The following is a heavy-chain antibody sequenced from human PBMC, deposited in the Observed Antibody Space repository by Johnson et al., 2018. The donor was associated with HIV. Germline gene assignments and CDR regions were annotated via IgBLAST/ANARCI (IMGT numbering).Heavy chain of an antibody. Sequence: QMLLVESGGGVVQPGGSLRLSCAASGFSFSDYYMSWIRQAPGKGLEWISYISSSGSTIYYVDSVKGRFTISRDNAKNSLYLQMNSLRAEDTAVYYCARTQRVTMIVVSLGAFDIWGQGTMVTVSS. CDR1: GFSFSDYY. J-gene: IGHJ3*02. D-gene: IGHD3-22*01. CDR2: ISSSGSTI. V-gene: IGHV3-11*04. CDR3: ARTQRVTMIVVSLGAFDI.